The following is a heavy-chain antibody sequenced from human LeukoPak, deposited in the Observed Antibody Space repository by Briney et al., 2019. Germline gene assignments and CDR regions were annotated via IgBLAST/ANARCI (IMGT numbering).Heavy chain of an antibody. CDR2: IKQDGSEK. CDR1: GFTFSTYN. CDR3: ARDKTYGTKGYFDY. Sequence: GGSLRLSCAGSGFTFSTYNMNWVRQAPGKGLEWVANIKQDGSEKYYVDSVKGRFTISRDNAKNSLYLQMNSLRAEDTAVYYCARDKTYGTKGYFDYWGQGVPVTVSS. D-gene: IGHD3-10*01. J-gene: IGHJ4*02. V-gene: IGHV3-7*01.